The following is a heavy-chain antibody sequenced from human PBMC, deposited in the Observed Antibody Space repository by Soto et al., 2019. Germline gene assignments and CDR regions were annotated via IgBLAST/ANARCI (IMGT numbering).Heavy chain of an antibody. J-gene: IGHJ4*02. V-gene: IGHV4-59*01. CDR1: GGSIGSYY. CDR3: ARGPESEDFHHQRNLPIDY. CDR2: IYYSGST. Sequence: SETLSLTWTVSGGSIGSYYWSWIRQPPGKGLEWIGYIYYSGSTNYNPSLKSRVTISVDTSKNQFSLKLSSVTAADTAVYYCARGPESEDFHHQRNLPIDYWGQGTPVTVSP. D-gene: IGHD2-2*01.